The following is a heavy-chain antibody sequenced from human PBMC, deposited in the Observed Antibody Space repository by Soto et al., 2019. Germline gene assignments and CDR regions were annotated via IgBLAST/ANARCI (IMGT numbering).Heavy chain of an antibody. V-gene: IGHV4-28*01. Sequence: PSETLSLTCAVSGYSITSSNWWGWIRQPPGKGLEWIGYIYYSGGSTYYNPSLESRVTMSLDTSKNQFSLKLSSVTAMDTAVYYCTTDMGIAAIGHWGQGILVTVSS. CDR1: GYSITSSNW. J-gene: IGHJ4*02. CDR3: TTDMGIAAIGH. CDR2: IYYSGGST. D-gene: IGHD6-13*01.